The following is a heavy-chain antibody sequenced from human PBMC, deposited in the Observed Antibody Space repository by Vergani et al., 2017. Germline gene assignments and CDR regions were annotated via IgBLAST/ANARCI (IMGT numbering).Heavy chain of an antibody. CDR1: GGTFSSYA. D-gene: IGHD3-16*01. CDR3: AREGAIRGNGGPSQGY. CDR2: IIPIFGTA. Sequence: QVQLVQSGAEVKKPGSSVKVSCKASGGTFSSYAISWVRQAPGQGLEWMGGIIPIFGTANYAQKFQGRVTITADESKSTAYMELSSLRSEDTAVYYCAREGAIRGNGGPSQGYWGQGTLVTVSS. V-gene: IGHV1-69*01. J-gene: IGHJ4*02.